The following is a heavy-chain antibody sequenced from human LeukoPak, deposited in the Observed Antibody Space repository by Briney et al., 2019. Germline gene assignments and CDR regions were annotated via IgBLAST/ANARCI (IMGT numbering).Heavy chain of an antibody. Sequence: PGGSLRLSCAASGFTFSSYSMNWVRQAPGKGLEWVSSISSSSSYIYYADSVKGRFTISRDNAKNSLYLQMYSLRAEDTAVYYCARDLGYYDSSGYYDYWGQGTLVTVSS. J-gene: IGHJ4*02. CDR3: ARDLGYYDSSGYYDY. V-gene: IGHV3-21*01. CDR2: ISSSSSYI. D-gene: IGHD3-22*01. CDR1: GFTFSSYS.